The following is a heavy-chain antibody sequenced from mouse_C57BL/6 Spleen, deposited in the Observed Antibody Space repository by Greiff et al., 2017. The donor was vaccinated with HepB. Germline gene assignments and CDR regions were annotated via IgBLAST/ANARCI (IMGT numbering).Heavy chain of an antibody. D-gene: IGHD1-1*01. V-gene: IGHV5-16*01. CDR1: GFTFSDYY. CDR3: ARDLRGYGPFDY. CDR2: INYDGSST. Sequence: VQLKESEGGLVQPGSSMKLSCTASGFTFSDYYMAWVRQVPEKGLEWVANINYDGSSTYYLDSLKSRFIISRDNAKNILYLQMSSLKSEDTATYYCARDLRGYGPFDYWGQGTTLTVSS. J-gene: IGHJ2*01.